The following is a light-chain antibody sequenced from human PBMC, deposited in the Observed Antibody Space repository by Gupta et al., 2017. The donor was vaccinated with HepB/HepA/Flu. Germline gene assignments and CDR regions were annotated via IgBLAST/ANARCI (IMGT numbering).Light chain of an antibody. V-gene: IGKV1-39*01. J-gene: IGKJ4*01. CDR3: QQRQSTLT. Sequence: DIQMTQSPFSLSASVGDRVTLPCRASQSITSYLNWYQKTPGKAPKLLIYAASSVQSGVPSRFSGSGSGTDLTLTIRSLQPEDVATYYCQQRQSTLTFGGGTKVEIK. CDR2: AAS. CDR1: QSITSY.